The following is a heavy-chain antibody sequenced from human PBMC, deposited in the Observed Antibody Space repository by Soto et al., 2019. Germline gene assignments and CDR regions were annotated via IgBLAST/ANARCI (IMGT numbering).Heavy chain of an antibody. CDR1: GGYISSYC. J-gene: IGHJ5*02. CDR2: IYYSGST. V-gene: IGHV4-59*01. Sequence: TSVTMSLTCTVAGGYISSYCWSWIRQPPGKGLEWIGYIYYSGSTNYNPSLKSRVTISVDTSKNQFSLKLSSVTAADTAVYYCAREGSITMVRGVWNWFDPWGQGTLVTVSS. D-gene: IGHD3-10*01. CDR3: AREGSITMVRGVWNWFDP.